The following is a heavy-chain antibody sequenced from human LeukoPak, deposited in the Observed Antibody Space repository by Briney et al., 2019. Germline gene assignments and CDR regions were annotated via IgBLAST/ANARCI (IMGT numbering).Heavy chain of an antibody. Sequence: GGSLRLSCAASGFTFSSYWMSWVRQAPGKGLEWVANIKQDGSEKYYVDSVKGRFTISRDNAKNSLYLQMNSLRAEDTAVYYCARSAYYYDGSGYYSDYCGQGTLVTVSS. D-gene: IGHD3-22*01. CDR2: IKQDGSEK. J-gene: IGHJ4*02. V-gene: IGHV3-7*01. CDR1: GFTFSSYW. CDR3: ARSAYYYDGSGYYSDY.